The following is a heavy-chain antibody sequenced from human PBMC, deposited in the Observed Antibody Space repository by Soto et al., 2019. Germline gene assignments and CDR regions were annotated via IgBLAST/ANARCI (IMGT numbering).Heavy chain of an antibody. Sequence: QLQLQESGPGLVKPSETLSLTCTVSGGSISSSSYYWGWIRQPPGKGLEWIGSIYYSGSTYYNPSLKSRVTISVDTSKNQFSLKLSSVTAADTAVYYCARLRKIRSDIVVVPAEDYWGQGTLVTVSS. V-gene: IGHV4-39*01. CDR1: GGSISSSSYY. D-gene: IGHD2-2*01. CDR2: IYYSGST. J-gene: IGHJ4*02. CDR3: ARLRKIRSDIVVVPAEDY.